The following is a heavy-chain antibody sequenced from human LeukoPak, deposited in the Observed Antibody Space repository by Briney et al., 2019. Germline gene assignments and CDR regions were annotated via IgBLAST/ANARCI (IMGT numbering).Heavy chain of an antibody. CDR3: AKGSIWDILTGYRFFDY. CDR1: GFTFSSYA. CDR2: ISGSGGST. D-gene: IGHD3-9*01. V-gene: IGHV3-23*01. J-gene: IGHJ4*02. Sequence: GGSLRLSCAASGFTFSSYAMSWVRQAPGKGLEWVSAISGSGGSTYYADSVKGWFTISRDNSKNTLYLQMNSLRAEDTAVYYCAKGSIWDILTGYRFFDYWGQGTLVTVSS.